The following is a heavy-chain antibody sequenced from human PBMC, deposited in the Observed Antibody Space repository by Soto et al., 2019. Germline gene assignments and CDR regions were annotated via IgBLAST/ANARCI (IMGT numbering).Heavy chain of an antibody. CDR2: IKQDGSEK. V-gene: IGHV3-7*01. CDR1: GFTFSSYW. CDR3: ARDVGYCISTSCYPDYYYGMDV. J-gene: IGHJ6*02. Sequence: EVQLVESGGGLVQPGGSLRLSCAASGFTFSSYWMSWVRQAPGKGLEWVANIKQDGSEKYYVDSVKGRFTISRDNAKNALYLQMNSLRAEETAVYYCARDVGYCISTSCYPDYYYGMDVWGQGTTVTVSS. D-gene: IGHD2-2*03.